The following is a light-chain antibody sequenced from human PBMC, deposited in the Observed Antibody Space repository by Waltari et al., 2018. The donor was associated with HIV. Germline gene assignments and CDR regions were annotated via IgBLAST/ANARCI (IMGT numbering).Light chain of an antibody. CDR1: QSVSNNY. CDR2: GAS. V-gene: IGKV3-20*01. J-gene: IGKJ2*01. Sequence: EIVLTQSPGTLSLSPGDRVTLSCRASQSVSNNYLAWYQQKPGQAPRLLIYGASNRATGIPDRFSASGCGTDFTLSISRLEPEDFAVYYCQQYGTSLVTFGQGTKLESK. CDR3: QQYGTSLVT.